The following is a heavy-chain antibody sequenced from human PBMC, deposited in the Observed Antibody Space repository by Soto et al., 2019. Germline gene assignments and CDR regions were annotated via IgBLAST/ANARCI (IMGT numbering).Heavy chain of an antibody. Sequence: QVQLQESGPGLVKPSGTLSLTCAVSGGSISSSNWWSWVRQPPGKGLEWIGEIYHSGSTNYNPSLKSRVTIPVATAKLQVSLKLSSVTAAETAVYYRASQWGVVAGAGKGVQYFDYWGQGTLVTVSS. CDR1: GGSISSSNW. D-gene: IGHD6-19*01. V-gene: IGHV4-4*02. CDR3: ASQWGVVAGAGKGVQYFDY. CDR2: IYHSGST. J-gene: IGHJ4*02.